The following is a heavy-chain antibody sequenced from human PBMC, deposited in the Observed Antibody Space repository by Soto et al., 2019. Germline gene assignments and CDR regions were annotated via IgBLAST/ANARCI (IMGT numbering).Heavy chain of an antibody. CDR2: MNPSSGQT. D-gene: IGHD1-26*01. J-gene: IGHJ4*01. CDR1: GYTFTNYD. CDR3: ARNKWATGGFDH. V-gene: IGHV1-8*01. Sequence: QVQLVQSGAEVKKPGASVRVSCKASGYTFTNYDINWMRQAGGQGLEWLGWMNPSSGQTGYAQKFQGRVTMTRDTSTSTAYVDLSGLTYEDSAVYYCARNKWATGGFDHWGHGTLVTVSS.